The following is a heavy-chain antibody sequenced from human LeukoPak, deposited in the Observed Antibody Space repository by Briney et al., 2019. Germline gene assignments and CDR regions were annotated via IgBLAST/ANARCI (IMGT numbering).Heavy chain of an antibody. Sequence: RASVKVSCKASGYTFTGYYMHWVRQAPGQGLEWMGWINPNSGGTNYALKLQDRVSMTTDTSTSTAYMELRSLRSDDTAVYYCARQGYGGHSRGAADYWGQGTLVTVSS. CDR1: GYTFTGYY. CDR3: ARQGYGGHSRGAADY. J-gene: IGHJ4*02. D-gene: IGHD4-23*01. CDR2: INPNSGGT. V-gene: IGHV1-2*02.